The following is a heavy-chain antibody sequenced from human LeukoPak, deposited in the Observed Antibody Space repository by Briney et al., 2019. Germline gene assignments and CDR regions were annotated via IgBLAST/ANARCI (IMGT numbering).Heavy chain of an antibody. J-gene: IGHJ4*02. CDR2: ISGSGDNT. CDR1: GFSFSSHA. D-gene: IGHD1-1*01. V-gene: IGHV3-23*01. CDR3: AKDLRGNGYYFDY. Sequence: PGGSLRLSCAPSGFSFSSHAMGWVRQAPGKGLEWVSAISGSGDNTFYAGSVEGRFTISRDNSKNTLYLQMNSLRAEDTAVYYCAKDLRGNGYYFDYWGQGTLVTVSS.